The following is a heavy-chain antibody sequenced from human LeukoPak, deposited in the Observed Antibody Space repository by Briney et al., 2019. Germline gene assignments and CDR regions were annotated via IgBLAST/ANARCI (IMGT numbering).Heavy chain of an antibody. Sequence: GGSLRLSCAGSGFTFDDYAMDWVRQGPGKGLEWGSGISWGSGSIDYAASVKGRFTMSRDNAKNSLYMQMNSLRAEDTALYYCAKDKDIVVVPAAMGGAFDIWGQGTMVTVSS. CDR2: ISWGSGSI. V-gene: IGHV3-9*01. CDR3: AKDKDIVVVPAAMGGAFDI. J-gene: IGHJ3*02. D-gene: IGHD2-2*01. CDR1: GFTFDDYA.